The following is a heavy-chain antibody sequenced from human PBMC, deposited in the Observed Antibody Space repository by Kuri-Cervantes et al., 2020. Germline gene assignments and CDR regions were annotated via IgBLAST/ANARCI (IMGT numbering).Heavy chain of an antibody. D-gene: IGHD3-16*01. CDR2: IKQDGTEK. CDR3: ARGNYDYIWGSFYFDQ. J-gene: IGHJ4*02. Sequence: GGSLRLSCGAPEFTFSSYWVSWVRQAPGKGLERVANIKQDGTEKYYVDSVKGRFTISRDNAKNSLYLQMSSLRAEDTAVYYCARGNYDYIWGSFYFDQWGQGTLVTVSS. V-gene: IGHV3-7*01. CDR1: EFTFSSYW.